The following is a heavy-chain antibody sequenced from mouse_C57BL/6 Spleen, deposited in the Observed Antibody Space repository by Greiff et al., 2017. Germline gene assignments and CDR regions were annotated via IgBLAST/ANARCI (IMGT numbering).Heavy chain of an antibody. CDR1: GYTFTSYW. V-gene: IGHV1-72*01. CDR2: IDPKGGGT. CDR3: ASAHYSSSYTFAY. Sequence: QVQLQQPGAELVKPGASVKLSCKASGYTFTSYWMHWVKQRPGRGLEWIGRIDPKGGGTKYNEKFKGKATLTVDKPSSTAYMQLSSLTSEDSAVYYCASAHYSSSYTFAYWGQGTLVTVSA. J-gene: IGHJ3*01. D-gene: IGHD1-1*01.